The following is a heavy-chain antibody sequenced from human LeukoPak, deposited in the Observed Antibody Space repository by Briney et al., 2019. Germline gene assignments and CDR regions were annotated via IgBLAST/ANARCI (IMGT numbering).Heavy chain of an antibody. CDR1: GVSISSDY. Sequence: LETLSLTCTVSGVSISSDYWSWIRLPPGKGLEWIGYIYYSGSSNYNPSLKSRVTMSVDTSKNQFSLKLTSVTAADTAVYYCARRLRQNLFDPWGKGTKVTVSS. J-gene: IGHJ6*04. CDR3: ARRLRQNLFDP. V-gene: IGHV4-59*08. CDR2: IYYSGSS. D-gene: IGHD4-17*01.